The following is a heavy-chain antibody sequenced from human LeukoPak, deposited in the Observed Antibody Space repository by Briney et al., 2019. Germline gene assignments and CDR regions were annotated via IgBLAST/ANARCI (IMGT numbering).Heavy chain of an antibody. CDR3: ARDGSSFDY. CDR2: IKQDESKK. V-gene: IGHV3-7*01. J-gene: IGHJ4*02. CDR1: GVTFSDNW. D-gene: IGHD2-15*01. Sequence: GGALRLSCAASGVTFSDNWMSWGRDAPGEGLEWVANIKQDESKKYYVASVKGRFTISRDNAKKSLYLQMNNLRAEDTAVYYCARDGSSFDYWGQGTPVTVSP.